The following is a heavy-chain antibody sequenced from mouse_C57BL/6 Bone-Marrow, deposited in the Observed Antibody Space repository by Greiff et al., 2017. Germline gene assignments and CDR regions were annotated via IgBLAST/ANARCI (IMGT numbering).Heavy chain of an antibody. CDR3: ARRGFRSNYDAMEY. D-gene: IGHD2-5*01. CDR2: IDPNSGGT. CDR1: GYTFTSYW. V-gene: IGHV1-72*01. Sequence: QVQLQQPGAELVKPGASVKLSCKASGYTFTSYWMHWVKQRPGRGLEWIGRIDPNSGGTKYNEKFKSKATLTVDKPSSTAYMQLSRLTSEDSAVYYCARRGFRSNYDAMEYWGQGTSVTVSS. J-gene: IGHJ4*01.